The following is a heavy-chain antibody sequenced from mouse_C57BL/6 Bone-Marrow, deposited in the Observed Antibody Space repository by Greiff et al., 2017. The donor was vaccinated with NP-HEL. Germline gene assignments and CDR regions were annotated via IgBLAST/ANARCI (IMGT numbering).Heavy chain of an antibody. CDR2: ISSGSSTI. CDR1: GFTFSDYG. D-gene: IGHD1-1*01. CDR3: ARPAFYYGSSPYAMDY. V-gene: IGHV5-17*01. Sequence: DVKLVESGGGLVKPGGSLKLSCAASGFTFSDYGMHWVRQAPEKGLEWVAYISSGSSTIYYADTVKGRFTISRDNAKNTLFLQMTSLRSEDTAMYYCARPAFYYGSSPYAMDYWGQGTSVTVSS. J-gene: IGHJ4*01.